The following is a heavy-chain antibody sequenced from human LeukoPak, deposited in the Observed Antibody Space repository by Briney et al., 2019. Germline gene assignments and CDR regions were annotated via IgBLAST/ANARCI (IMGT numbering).Heavy chain of an antibody. CDR3: ARVGAYYDSSGYSPIDY. J-gene: IGHJ4*02. V-gene: IGHV3-21*01. Sequence: GGSLRLSCAASGFTFSSYGMTWVRQAPGKGLEWVSWIGSSSTYISYADSVKGRFTISRDDAGNSLYLHMNSLRAEDTAVYYCARVGAYYDSSGYSPIDYWGQGTLVTVSS. CDR1: GFTFSSYG. CDR2: IGSSSTYI. D-gene: IGHD3-22*01.